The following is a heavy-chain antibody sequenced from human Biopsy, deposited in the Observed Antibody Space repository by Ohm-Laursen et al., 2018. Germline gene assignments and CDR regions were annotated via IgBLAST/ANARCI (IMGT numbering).Heavy chain of an antibody. V-gene: IGHV3-53*01. CDR3: ASDLNGDPSAFDY. Sequence: SLRLSCTASGFSVNDNYMSWVRQAPGKGLEWVSFIYGDGRTFYAGSVKDRFTLSRDTSNNLMFLQMDSLRADDTAVYYCASDLNGDPSAFDYWGQGTPVTVSS. CDR1: GFSVNDNY. CDR2: IYGDGRT. J-gene: IGHJ4*02. D-gene: IGHD4-17*01.